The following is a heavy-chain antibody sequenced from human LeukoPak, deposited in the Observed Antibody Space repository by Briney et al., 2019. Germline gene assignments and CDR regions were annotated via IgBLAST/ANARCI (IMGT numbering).Heavy chain of an antibody. Sequence: SETLSLTCTVSGYSISSGYYWGWIRPPPGKGLEWIGSIYHSGSTYYNPSLKSRVTISVDTSKNQFSLKLSSVTAADTAVYYCARHTMIVADAFDIWGQGTMVTVSS. V-gene: IGHV4-38-2*02. CDR1: GYSISSGYY. D-gene: IGHD3-22*01. CDR2: IYHSGST. CDR3: ARHTMIVADAFDI. J-gene: IGHJ3*02.